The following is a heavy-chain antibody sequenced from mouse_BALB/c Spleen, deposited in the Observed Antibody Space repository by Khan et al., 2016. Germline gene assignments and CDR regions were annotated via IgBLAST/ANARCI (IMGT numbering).Heavy chain of an antibody. CDR3: SSDYDGFVY. CDR2: IWADGRT. J-gene: IGHJ3*01. CDR1: GFSLTGYG. D-gene: IGHD2-12*01. Sequence: QVQLKESGPGLVAPSQSLSITCTVSGFSLTGYGVNWVRQPPGKGLEWLGKIWADGRTDYNSALKSRVSISKDNSKSQVVLKMNSLQTDDTANYYCSSDYDGFVYWGQGTLVIVSA. V-gene: IGHV2-6-7*01.